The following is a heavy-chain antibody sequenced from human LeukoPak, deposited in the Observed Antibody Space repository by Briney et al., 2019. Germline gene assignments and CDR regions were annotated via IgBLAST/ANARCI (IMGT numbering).Heavy chain of an antibody. J-gene: IGHJ4*02. V-gene: IGHV3-48*01. Sequence: GGSLRLSCAASGFTFSSYGMHWVRQAPGKGLEWISYIGIDSGNTKYADSVRGRFTISADKAKNSLYLQMNSLRVEDTAVYYCARDHNYAFDNWGQGTLVSVAS. CDR2: IGIDSGNT. CDR3: ARDHNYAFDN. D-gene: IGHD1-1*01. CDR1: GFTFSSYG.